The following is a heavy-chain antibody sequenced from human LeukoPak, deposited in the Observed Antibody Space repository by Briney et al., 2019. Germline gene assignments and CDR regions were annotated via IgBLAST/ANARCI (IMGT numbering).Heavy chain of an antibody. Sequence: GASVKVSCKVSGYTLTELSMHWVRQAPGKGLEWMGGFDPEDGETIYAQKFQGRVTMTEDTSTDTAYMELSSLRSEDTAVYYCATHDSSGYSDAFDIWGQGTMVTVSS. CDR1: GYTLTELS. CDR3: ATHDSSGYSDAFDI. J-gene: IGHJ3*02. V-gene: IGHV1-24*01. D-gene: IGHD3-22*01. CDR2: FDPEDGET.